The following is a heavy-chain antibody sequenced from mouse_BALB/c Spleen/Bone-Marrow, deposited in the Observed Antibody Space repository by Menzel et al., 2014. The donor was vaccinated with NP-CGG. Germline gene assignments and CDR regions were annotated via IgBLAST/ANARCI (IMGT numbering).Heavy chain of an antibody. CDR2: INPYNDDT. J-gene: IGHJ3*01. CDR3: ARWHYYGAY. Sequence: VQLQQSGPELVKPGASVKMSCKAPGYTFTSYIIHWVKQKPGPGLEWIGYINPYNDDTKYNERFRNKATLTSDKSSSTAYMELSSLTSDDSAVYYCARWHYYGAYWGQGTLVTVSA. V-gene: IGHV1-14*01. D-gene: IGHD1-2*01. CDR1: GYTFTSYI.